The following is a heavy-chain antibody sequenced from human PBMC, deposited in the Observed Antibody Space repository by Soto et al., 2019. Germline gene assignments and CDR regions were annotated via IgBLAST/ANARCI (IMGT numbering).Heavy chain of an antibody. CDR3: ATYSSGYYYYTMDV. Sequence: LRNPWNGSGYNFTGYWIRWVSQMHGKGLEWMGIIYPGDSEIRYSPSFEGQVTISADKSISTAYLQWSSLKASDTAMYYRATYSSGYYYYTMDVWRQGTTVTVSS. CDR1: GYNFTGYW. V-gene: IGHV5-51*01. D-gene: IGHD3-22*01. CDR2: IYPGDSEI. J-gene: IGHJ6*02.